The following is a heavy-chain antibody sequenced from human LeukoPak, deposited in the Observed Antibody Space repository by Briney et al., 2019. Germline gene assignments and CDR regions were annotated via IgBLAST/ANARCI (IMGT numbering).Heavy chain of an antibody. CDR1: GGTFSSYA. CDR3: ARGCFQVVPADCYWYFDL. V-gene: IGHV1-69*04. CDR2: IIPILGIA. J-gene: IGHJ2*01. D-gene: IGHD2-2*01. Sequence: GASVKVSCKASGGTFSSYAISWVRQAPGQGLEWMGRIIPILGIANYAQKLQGRVTMTTDTSTSTAYMELRSLRSDDTAVYYCARGCFQVVPADCYWYFDLWGRGTLVTVSS.